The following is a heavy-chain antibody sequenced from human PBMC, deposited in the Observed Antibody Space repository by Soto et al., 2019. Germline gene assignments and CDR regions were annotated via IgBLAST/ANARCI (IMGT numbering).Heavy chain of an antibody. V-gene: IGHV4-31*03. Sequence: SETLSLTCTVSGGSISSGDYYWSWIRQHPGKGLEWIGYIYYSGSTYYNPSLKSRVTISVDTSKNQFSLKLSSVTAADTAVYYCARAHDSSGFNWFDPWGQGTLVTV. CDR1: GGSISSGDYY. CDR2: IYYSGST. CDR3: ARAHDSSGFNWFDP. J-gene: IGHJ5*02. D-gene: IGHD3-22*01.